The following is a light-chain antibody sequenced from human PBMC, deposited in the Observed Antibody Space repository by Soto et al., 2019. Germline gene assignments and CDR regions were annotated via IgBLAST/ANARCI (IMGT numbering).Light chain of an antibody. CDR2: KAS. J-gene: IGKJ1*01. CDR1: QSISGW. CDR3: QQYTNTNNPWM. Sequence: DIQMTQSPSTLSAYVGDRVTITCRASQSISGWLAWYQQKPGKAPNLLIYKASTLESGVPSRFSGSGSGTEFTLTISSLQPDDSATYYCQQYTNTNNPWMFGQGTKVDIK. V-gene: IGKV1-5*03.